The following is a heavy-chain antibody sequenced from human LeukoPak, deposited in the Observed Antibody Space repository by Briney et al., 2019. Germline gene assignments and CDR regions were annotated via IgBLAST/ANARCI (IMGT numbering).Heavy chain of an antibody. CDR3: ATALMITFGGVIAPGFQH. Sequence: GASVKVSCKASGYTFTSYGISWVRQAPGQGLEWMGWISAYNGNTNYAQKLQGRVTMTTDTSTSTAYMELSSLRSEDTAVYYCATALMITFGGVIAPGFQHWGQGTLVTVSS. CDR2: ISAYNGNT. D-gene: IGHD3-16*02. CDR1: GYTFTSYG. V-gene: IGHV1-18*01. J-gene: IGHJ1*01.